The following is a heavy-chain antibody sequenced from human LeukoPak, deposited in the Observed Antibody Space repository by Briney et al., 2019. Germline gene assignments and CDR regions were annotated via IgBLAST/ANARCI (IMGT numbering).Heavy chain of an antibody. D-gene: IGHD2-15*01. CDR2: IYYSGST. J-gene: IGHJ3*02. V-gene: IGHV4-59*01. CDR3: ARVHYCSGGSCPDAFDI. Sequence: SETLSLTCTVSGDSISSYYWSWIRQPPGKGLEWIGYIYYSGSTNYNPSLKSRVTISVDTSKNQFSLKLSSVTAADTAVYYCARVHYCSGGSCPDAFDIWGQGTMVTVSS. CDR1: GDSISSYY.